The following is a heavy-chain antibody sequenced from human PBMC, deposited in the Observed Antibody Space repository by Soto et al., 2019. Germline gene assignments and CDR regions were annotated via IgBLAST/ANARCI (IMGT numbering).Heavy chain of an antibody. CDR1: GVTFGNSA. J-gene: IGHJ4*02. Sequence: SLRLSCVASGVTFGNSAMSWGRQATGKGLQCVSSISGTVGNTYYAESVKGRFTISRDTSKNTVYLQMNSLRAEETAIYYCAKGTMGAPFYYFDYWGQGTLVTVSS. CDR3: AKGTMGAPFYYFDY. CDR2: ISGTVGNT. D-gene: IGHD1-26*01. V-gene: IGHV3-23*01.